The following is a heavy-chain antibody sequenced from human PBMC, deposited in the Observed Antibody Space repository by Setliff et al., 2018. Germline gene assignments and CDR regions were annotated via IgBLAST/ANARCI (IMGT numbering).Heavy chain of an antibody. CDR3: ARDKPEGYNFWSGYLGGGLMDV. D-gene: IGHD3-3*01. CDR1: GGPFSGYH. Sequence: PSETLSLTCAVYGGPFSGYHWSWIRQPPGKGPEWIGEIDHSGSTYYNPSLKSRVTISVDTSKNQFSLKLSSVTAADTAVYYCARDKPEGYNFWSGYLGGGLMDVWGQGTTVTVSS. J-gene: IGHJ6*02. V-gene: IGHV4-34*01. CDR2: IDHSGST.